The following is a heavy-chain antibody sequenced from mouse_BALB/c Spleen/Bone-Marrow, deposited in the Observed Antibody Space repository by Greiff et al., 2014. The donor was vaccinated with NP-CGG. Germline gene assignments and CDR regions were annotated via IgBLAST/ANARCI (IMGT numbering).Heavy chain of an antibody. CDR3: ARSDGYYYAIDY. CDR2: ILPGSSST. Sequence: QVQLKESGAELMKPGASVKISCKATGYTFSSYWIEWVKQTPGHGLEWIGEILPGSSSTNYNEKFKGKATFTADTSSNTAYMQLSSLTSEDSAVYYCARSDGYYYAIDYWGQGTSVTVSS. CDR1: GYTFSSYW. J-gene: IGHJ4*01. V-gene: IGHV1-9*01. D-gene: IGHD2-3*01.